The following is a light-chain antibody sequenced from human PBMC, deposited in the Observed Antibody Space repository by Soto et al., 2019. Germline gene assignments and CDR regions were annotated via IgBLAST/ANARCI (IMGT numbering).Light chain of an antibody. J-gene: IGKJ1*01. V-gene: IGKV1-39*01. CDR2: AAS. CDR1: QSISSY. CDR3: QQSYSTPRT. Sequence: DIPMTQSPSSLSASVGDRVTITCRASQSISSYLNWYQQKPGKAPKLLIYAASSLQSGVPSRFSGSGSGTDVTLTISSLQPDDFATYYCQQSYSTPRTFGQGTKVEIK.